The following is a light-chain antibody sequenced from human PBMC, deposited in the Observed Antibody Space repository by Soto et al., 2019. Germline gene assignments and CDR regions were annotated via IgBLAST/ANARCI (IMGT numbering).Light chain of an antibody. V-gene: IGKV3-11*01. J-gene: IGKJ2*01. CDR2: DAS. CDR1: QSVSSY. CDR3: QQRGT. Sequence: EIVLTQSPATLSLSPGERATLSCRASQSVSSYLAWYQQKPGQAPSLLIYDASNRATGIPARFSGSGSGTDFTLTISSLEPEDFAVYYCQQRGTFGQGTKLEIK.